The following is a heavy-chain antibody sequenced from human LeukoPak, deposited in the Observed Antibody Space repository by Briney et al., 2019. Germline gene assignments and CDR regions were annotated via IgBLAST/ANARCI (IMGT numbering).Heavy chain of an antibody. CDR3: TREGNNFHASDY. CDR1: AYSISSGYF. V-gene: IGHV4-38-2*02. D-gene: IGHD1/OR15-1a*01. CDR2: ISHGGST. Sequence: SETLSLTCSVSAYSISSGYFWGWIRQSPEKGLEWIGSISHGGSTYYNPSLKSRVTLSLDTSKNQFSLKLASVTAADTAVYYCTREGNNFHASDYWGPGTLVTVSS. J-gene: IGHJ4*02.